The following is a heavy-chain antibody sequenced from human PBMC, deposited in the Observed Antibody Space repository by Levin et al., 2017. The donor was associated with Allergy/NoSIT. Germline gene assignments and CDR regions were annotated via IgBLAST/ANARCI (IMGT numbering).Heavy chain of an antibody. V-gene: IGHV3-23*01. J-gene: IGHJ4*02. Sequence: PGGSLRLSCAASGFTFSSYAMSWVRQAPGKGLEWVSSISRSGGSTYYADSVKGRFTISRDNSKNTLFLQVNSLRAEDTAVYYCAKGTYYYGSSTYYYVGLDYWGQGTLVTVSS. CDR3: AKGTYYYGSSTYYYVGLDY. CDR1: GFTFSSYA. D-gene: IGHD3-22*01. CDR2: ISRSGGST.